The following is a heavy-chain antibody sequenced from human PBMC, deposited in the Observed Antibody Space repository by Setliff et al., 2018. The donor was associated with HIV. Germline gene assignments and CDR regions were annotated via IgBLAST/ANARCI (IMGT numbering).Heavy chain of an antibody. J-gene: IGHJ3*02. V-gene: IGHV4-59*08. CDR3: ARGDTYYHDRSGYVKSALDAFDI. D-gene: IGHD3-22*01. CDR1: GGSISSYY. Sequence: PSETLSLTCTVSGGSISSYYWSWIRQPPGKGLEWIGYIYYSGSTNYNPSLKSRVTISVDTSKNQSSLKLSSVTAADTAVYHCARGDTYYHDRSGYVKSALDAFDIWGRGTLVTVSS. CDR2: IYYSGST.